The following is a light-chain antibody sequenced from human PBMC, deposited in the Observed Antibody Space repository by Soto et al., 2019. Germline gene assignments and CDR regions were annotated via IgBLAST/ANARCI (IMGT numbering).Light chain of an antibody. CDR1: QSISSD. V-gene: IGKV3-15*01. J-gene: IGKJ1*01. CDR3: QQYNNWPPWT. CDR2: GAS. Sequence: EVVMTQSPATLSVSPGERATLSCRASQSISSDLAWYQQKPGQAPRLLIYGASTRASDIPARFSGSGSGTELWLTISSLQSEDFAEYYSQQYNNWPPWTLGQGTKVDIK.